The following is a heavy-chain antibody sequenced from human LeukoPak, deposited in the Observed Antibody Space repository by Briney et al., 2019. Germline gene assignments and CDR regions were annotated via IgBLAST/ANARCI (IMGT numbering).Heavy chain of an antibody. Sequence: SETLSLTCTVSGGSISSGDYYWSWIRQPPGKGLEWIGCIYYSGSTYYNPSLKSRVTISVDTSKNQYPLKLSSLTAADTAVYYCASVTGWFGELLYRYYFDYWGQRTLATVSS. CDR3: ASVTGWFGELLYRYYFDY. CDR1: GGSISSGDYY. J-gene: IGHJ4*02. CDR2: IYYSGST. V-gene: IGHV4-30-4*01. D-gene: IGHD3-10*01.